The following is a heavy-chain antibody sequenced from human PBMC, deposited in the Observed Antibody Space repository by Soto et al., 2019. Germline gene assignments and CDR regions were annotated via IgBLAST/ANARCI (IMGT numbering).Heavy chain of an antibody. J-gene: IGHJ5*02. Sequence: QVHLVESGGGVVQPGTSLRLSCAASGFSFGLYSMIWVRQAPGKGLEWVAVIKHDGSTTHHSDSVKGRFTISRDNSKNILHLQVNSLTPEDTALYYCARIGVGYSYGSGLDPWGQGTLVTVSS. V-gene: IGHV3-30*03. CDR1: GFSFGLYS. CDR3: ARIGVGYSYGSGLDP. D-gene: IGHD5-18*01. CDR2: IKHDGSTT.